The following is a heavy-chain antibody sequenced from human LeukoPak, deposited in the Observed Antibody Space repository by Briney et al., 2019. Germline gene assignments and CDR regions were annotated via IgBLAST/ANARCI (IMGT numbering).Heavy chain of an antibody. J-gene: IGHJ4*02. Sequence: GETLRLSCAASGFTLSDYYMSWIRPAPGKGVEWLSYINSSSSYTNYADSVKGRFTMSRDNAKNSLYLQMNSLRAEDTAVYYCARGERLGPDYWGQGTLVTVSS. CDR3: ARGERLGPDY. V-gene: IGHV3-11*06. CDR1: GFTLSDYY. D-gene: IGHD6-19*01. CDR2: INSSSSYT.